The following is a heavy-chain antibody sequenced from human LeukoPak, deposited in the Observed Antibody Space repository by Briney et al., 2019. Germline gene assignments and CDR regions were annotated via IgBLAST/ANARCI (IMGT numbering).Heavy chain of an antibody. CDR2: ISYDGSNK. Sequence: GGSLRLSCAASGFTFSSYAMHWVRQAPGKGLEWVAVISYDGSNKYYADSVKGRFTISRDNSKNTLYLQMNSLRAEDTAVYYCAKSGIAARYFDYWGQGTLVTVSS. V-gene: IGHV3-30-3*02. CDR3: AKSGIAARYFDY. J-gene: IGHJ4*02. CDR1: GFTFSSYA. D-gene: IGHD6-6*01.